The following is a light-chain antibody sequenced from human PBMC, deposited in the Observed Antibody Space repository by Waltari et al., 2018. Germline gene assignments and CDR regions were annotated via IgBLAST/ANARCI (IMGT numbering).Light chain of an antibody. V-gene: IGKV4-1*01. CDR2: LAY. CDR1: QSLLYSSNYLNY. Sequence: DIVLTQSPDSLAVSLGERATINCKSSQSLLYSSNYLNYLAWYQQKPVQPPKLLIYLAYTRASGVPGRCRGSGARTDFILTSSRLPAEVVAFYYCQQCFGTPTFGQGTKVEIK. J-gene: IGKJ2*01. CDR3: QQCFGTPT.